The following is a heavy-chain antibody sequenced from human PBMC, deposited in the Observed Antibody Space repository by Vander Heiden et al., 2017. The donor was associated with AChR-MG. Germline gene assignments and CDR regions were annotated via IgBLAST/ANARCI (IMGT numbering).Heavy chain of an antibody. Sequence: EVQLVESGGGLVQPGGSLRLSCAASGFTFSSYDMHWVRQATGKGLEWVSAIGTAGDTYYPGSVKGRFTISRENAKNSLYLQMNSLRAGDTAVYYCARSPRNDYGDYGGMDVWGQGTTVTVSS. V-gene: IGHV3-13*01. D-gene: IGHD4-17*01. CDR2: IGTAGDT. CDR3: ARSPRNDYGDYGGMDV. J-gene: IGHJ6*02. CDR1: GFTFSSYD.